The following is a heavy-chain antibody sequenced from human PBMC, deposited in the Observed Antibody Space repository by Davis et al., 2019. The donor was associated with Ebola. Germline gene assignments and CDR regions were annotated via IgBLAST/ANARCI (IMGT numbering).Heavy chain of an antibody. Sequence: PGGSLRLSCAASGFTVSDHYMSWIRQAPGKGLQWVAGISWNSASIDYADSVKGRFTISRANAKASLYLQMNSLKTGDTAFYYCARDLGRVTVGNWGQGTLVTVSS. D-gene: IGHD4-17*01. J-gene: IGHJ4*02. CDR1: GFTVSDHY. CDR3: ARDLGRVTVGN. CDR2: ISWNSASI. V-gene: IGHV3-9*01.